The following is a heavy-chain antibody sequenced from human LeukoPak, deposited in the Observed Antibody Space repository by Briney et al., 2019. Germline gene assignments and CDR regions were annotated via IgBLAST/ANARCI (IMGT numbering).Heavy chain of an antibody. CDR2: ISGYNGNT. D-gene: IGHD2-2*01. CDR3: ARDHWQGYCSSSSCYSDDY. Sequence: ASVKVSCKASGYIFSDYGISWVRQAPGAGLEWMGWISGYNGNTIYAQSLQGRVTMTTDTSTSTAYMDLRSLTSGDTAVYFCARDHWQGYCSSSSCYSDDYWGQGSLVIVSS. V-gene: IGHV1-18*01. CDR1: GYIFSDYG. J-gene: IGHJ4*02.